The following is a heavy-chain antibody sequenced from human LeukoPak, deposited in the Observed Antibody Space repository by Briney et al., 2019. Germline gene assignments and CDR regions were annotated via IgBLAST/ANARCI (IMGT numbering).Heavy chain of an antibody. CDR1: GGSISSSSYY. CDR2: IYYSGST. Sequence: SETLSLTCTVSGGSISSSSYYWGWIRQPPGKGLEWIGSIYYSGSTYYNPSLKSRVTISVDKSKNQFSLKLSSVTAADTAVYYCARETPQQLVRYYYGMDVWGQGTTVTVSS. D-gene: IGHD6-13*01. J-gene: IGHJ6*02. CDR3: ARETPQQLVRYYYGMDV. V-gene: IGHV4-39*07.